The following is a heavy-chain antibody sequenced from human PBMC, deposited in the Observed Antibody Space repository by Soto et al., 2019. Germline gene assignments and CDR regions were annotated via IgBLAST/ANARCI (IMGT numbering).Heavy chain of an antibody. V-gene: IGHV4-30-4*01. CDR1: NGSISSGDYH. J-gene: IGHJ6*02. D-gene: IGHD2-15*01. Sequence: PSETLSLTCTVSNGSISSGDYHWSWIRQPPGKGLEWIGAIYYSGSTYYNPSLKSRIRISVDTSKNQFSLKVNSVTAADTAVYYCARDYRPPSACAMDVGGQGTTVTV. CDR2: IYYSGST. CDR3: ARDYRPPSACAMDV.